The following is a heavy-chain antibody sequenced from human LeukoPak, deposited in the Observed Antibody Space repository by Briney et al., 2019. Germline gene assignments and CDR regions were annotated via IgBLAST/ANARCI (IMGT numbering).Heavy chain of an antibody. Sequence: PSETLSLTCSVSGDSISTSSYYWGWIRQPPGTGLEWIGTIYYSGSTYYNPSLTSRVTISVDTSKNQFSLKLSSVTAADTAVYYCARHKDYYYSYMDVWSKGTTVTISS. J-gene: IGHJ6*03. CDR1: GDSISTSSYY. CDR3: ARHKDYYYSYMDV. V-gene: IGHV4-39*01. CDR2: IYYSGST.